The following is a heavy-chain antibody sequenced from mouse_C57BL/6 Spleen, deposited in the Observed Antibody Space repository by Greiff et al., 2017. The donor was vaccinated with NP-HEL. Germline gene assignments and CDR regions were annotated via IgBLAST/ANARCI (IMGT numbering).Heavy chain of an antibody. CDR3: ARPENYYCSSYPMDY. Sequence: EVKLVESGGGLVKPGGSLKLSCAASGFTFSDYGMHWVRQAPEKGLEWVAYISSGSSTIYYADTVKGRFTISRDNAKNTLFMQMTSLRSEDTAMYYWARPENYYCSSYPMDYWGQGTSVTVSS. CDR2: ISSGSSTI. D-gene: IGHD1-1*01. V-gene: IGHV5-17*01. J-gene: IGHJ4*01. CDR1: GFTFSDYG.